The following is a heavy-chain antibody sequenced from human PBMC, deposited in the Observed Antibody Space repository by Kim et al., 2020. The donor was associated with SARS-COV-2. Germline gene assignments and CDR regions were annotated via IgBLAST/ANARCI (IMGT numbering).Heavy chain of an antibody. CDR1: GYIFSIYG. CDR3: SSGTWGEVNDY. D-gene: IGHD3-16*01. CDR2: INTKDGDT. J-gene: IGHJ4*02. V-gene: IGHV1-18*01. Sequence: ASVKVSCKTSGYIFSIYGFSWVRQAPGQGLEWMGWINTKDGDTKYVQKFQDRVTMTTDSSTSTAYMESRSLKFDDPAVYYCSSGTWGEVNDYWCQGTLVT.